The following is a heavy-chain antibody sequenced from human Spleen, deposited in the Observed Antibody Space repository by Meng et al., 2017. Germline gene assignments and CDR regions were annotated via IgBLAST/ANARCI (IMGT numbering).Heavy chain of an antibody. D-gene: IGHD3-10*01. CDR1: GFTFSSDW. Sequence: GESLKISCAASGFTFSSDWMRWVRQAPGKGLEWVANINQDGSEKYYVDSVKGRFTISRDNAKNTLFLQMDSLRAEDTAVYYCARGVKGSNCFDPWGQGTPVTVSS. CDR2: INQDGSEK. V-gene: IGHV3-7*01. J-gene: IGHJ5*02. CDR3: ARGVKGSNCFDP.